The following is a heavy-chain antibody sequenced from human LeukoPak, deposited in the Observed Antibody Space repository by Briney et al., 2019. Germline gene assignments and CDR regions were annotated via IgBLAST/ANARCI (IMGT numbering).Heavy chain of an antibody. Sequence: GGSLRLSCAASGFTFSRHYMHWVRQAPGKGLEWVSAISGSGGSTYYADSVKGRFTISRDNSKNTLYLQMNSLRAEDTAVYYCATQGATYYYDRGWFDPWGQGTLVTVSS. CDR2: ISGSGGST. CDR1: GFTFSRHY. V-gene: IGHV3-23*01. CDR3: ATQGATYYYDRGWFDP. J-gene: IGHJ5*02. D-gene: IGHD3-22*01.